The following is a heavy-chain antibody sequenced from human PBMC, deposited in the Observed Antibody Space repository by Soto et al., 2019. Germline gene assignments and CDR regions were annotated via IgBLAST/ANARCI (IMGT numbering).Heavy chain of an antibody. CDR2: IWYDGNTK. V-gene: IGHV3-33*08. CDR3: ARPLVAPVAGPYYYGMDV. J-gene: IGHJ6*02. Sequence: GGSLSLSCVASGFTVNNYWMTWVRQAPGKGLEWVAVIWYDGNTKYYADSVKGRFTISRDNLKNTLYLQMNSLTAEDTAVYYCARPLVAPVAGPYYYGMDVWGQGTTVTVSS. CDR1: GFTVNNYW. D-gene: IGHD6-19*01.